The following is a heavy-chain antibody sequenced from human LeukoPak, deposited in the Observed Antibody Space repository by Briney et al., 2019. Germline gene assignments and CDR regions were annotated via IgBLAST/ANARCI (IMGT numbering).Heavy chain of an antibody. J-gene: IGHJ5*02. V-gene: IGHV3-74*01. D-gene: IGHD2-2*01. CDR2: INSDGKTT. Sequence: GGSLRLSCAASGFTFSSYWMYWVRQAPGKGLVWVSRINSDGKTTNYADSVKGRFTISRDNAKNTLYLQMNSLRAEDTAVYYCATRGYCSGTSCYAPQPWGQGTLVTVSS. CDR1: GFTFSSYW. CDR3: ATRGYCSGTSCYAPQP.